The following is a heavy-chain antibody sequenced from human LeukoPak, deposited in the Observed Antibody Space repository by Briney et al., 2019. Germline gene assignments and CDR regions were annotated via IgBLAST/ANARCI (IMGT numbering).Heavy chain of an antibody. V-gene: IGHV3-23*01. CDR3: AKDPNYYDSSGYHETHDY. CDR1: GFTFSSYA. D-gene: IGHD3-22*01. Sequence: PGGSLRLSCAASGFTFSSYAMSWVRQAPGRGLEWVSAISGSGGSTCYADSVKGRFTISRDNSKNTLYLQMNSLRAEDTAVYYCAKDPNYYDSSGYHETHDYWGQGTLVTVSS. CDR2: ISGSGGST. J-gene: IGHJ4*02.